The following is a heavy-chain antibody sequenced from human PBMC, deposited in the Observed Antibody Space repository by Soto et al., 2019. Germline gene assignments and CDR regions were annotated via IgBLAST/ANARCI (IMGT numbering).Heavy chain of an antibody. CDR1: GFTFNNYW. Sequence: VQLVESGGGLVQPGGSLRLSCAASGFTFNNYWMHWVRQAPGEGLVWVSRLNGDGTTTNYADSVKGRFTISRDNAKNILYLQMNSLRAEDTAVYYCARDLNWGQVDYWGQGTLVTVSS. J-gene: IGHJ4*02. D-gene: IGHD3-16*01. CDR2: LNGDGTTT. CDR3: ARDLNWGQVDY. V-gene: IGHV3-74*01.